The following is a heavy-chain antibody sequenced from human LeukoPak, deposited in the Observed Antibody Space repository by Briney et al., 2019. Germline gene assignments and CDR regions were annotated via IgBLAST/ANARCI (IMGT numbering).Heavy chain of an antibody. CDR2: IYTSGST. J-gene: IGHJ3*02. Sequence: PSETLSLTCTVSGGSISSYYWSWIWQPPGKGLEWIGYIYTSGSTNYNPSLKSRVTISVDTSKNQFSLKLSSVTAADTAVYYCARHGSHDAFDIWGQGTMVTVSS. CDR1: GGSISSYY. V-gene: IGHV4-4*09. CDR3: ARHGSHDAFDI. D-gene: IGHD2-2*03.